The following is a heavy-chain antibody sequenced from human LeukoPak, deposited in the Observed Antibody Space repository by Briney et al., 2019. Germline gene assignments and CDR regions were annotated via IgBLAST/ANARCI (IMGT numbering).Heavy chain of an antibody. CDR3: ARNLPQPPEYYFDY. CDR2: IYYSGST. D-gene: IGHD1-14*01. J-gene: IGHJ4*02. CDR1: GGSISSSNYY. Sequence: SETLSLTCTISGGSISSSNYYWAWIRQPPGKGLEWIGYIYYSGSTYYNPSLKSRVTISVDTSKNQFSLKLSSVTAADTAVYYCARNLPQPPEYYFDYWGQGTLVTVSS. V-gene: IGHV4-31*03.